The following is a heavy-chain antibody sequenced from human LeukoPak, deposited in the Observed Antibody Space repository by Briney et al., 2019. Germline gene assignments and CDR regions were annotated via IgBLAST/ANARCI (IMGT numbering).Heavy chain of an antibody. D-gene: IGHD2-15*01. CDR1: GFTFSSYS. J-gene: IGHJ3*02. CDR2: ISGSGGST. Sequence: GGSLRLSCAASGFTFSSYSMNWVRQAPGKGLEWVSAISGSGGSTYYADSVKGRFTISRDNSKNTLYLQMNSLRAEDTAVYYCAKDLSQRARIYEGYAFDIWGQGTMVTVSS. V-gene: IGHV3-23*01. CDR3: AKDLSQRARIYEGYAFDI.